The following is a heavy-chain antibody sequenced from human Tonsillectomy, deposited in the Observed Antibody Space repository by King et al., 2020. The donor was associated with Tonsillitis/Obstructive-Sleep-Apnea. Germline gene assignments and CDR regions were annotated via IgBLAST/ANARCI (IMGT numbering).Heavy chain of an antibody. CDR2: IWYDGSKK. V-gene: IGHV3-33*01. CDR3: ARDGAAAESPFDY. Sequence: QLVQSGGGVVQPGGSLRLSCAASGFTFSSYGMHWVRQAPGKGLEWVTVIWYDGSKKYYADSVKGRFTISRDNSKNTLYLQMNNLRAEDTAVYYCARDGAAAESPFDYWGQETLVTVSS. CDR1: GFTFSSYG. D-gene: IGHD2-15*01. J-gene: IGHJ4*02.